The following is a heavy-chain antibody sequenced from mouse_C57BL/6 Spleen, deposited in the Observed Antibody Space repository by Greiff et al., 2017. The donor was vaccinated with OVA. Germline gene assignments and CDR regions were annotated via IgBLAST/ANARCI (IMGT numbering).Heavy chain of an antibody. CDR1: GFTFSDYY. CDR3: ARPSFRGAMDY. V-gene: IGHV5-12*01. D-gene: IGHD3-2*02. J-gene: IGHJ4*01. CDR2: ISNGGGST. Sequence: DVKLVESGGGLVQPGGSLKLSCAASGFTFSDYYMYWVRQTPEKRLEWVAYISNGGGSTYYPDTVKGRFTISRDNAKNTLYLQMSRLKSEDTAMYYCARPSFRGAMDYWGQGTSVTVSS.